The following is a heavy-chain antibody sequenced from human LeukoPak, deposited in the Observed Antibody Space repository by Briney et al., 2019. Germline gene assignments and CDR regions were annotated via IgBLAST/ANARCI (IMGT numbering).Heavy chain of an antibody. D-gene: IGHD3-10*01. J-gene: IGHJ3*02. Sequence: SETLSLTCTVSNFTISDGYYWGWIRQSPGKGLEWIGSIYHSGRLYDNPSLKSRVTISVDTPKNQLSLKLKSVTAADTAVYYCARDRRITMIGGAFDIWGQGTMF. CDR2: IYHSGRL. CDR3: ARDRRITMIGGAFDI. CDR1: NFTISDGYY. V-gene: IGHV4-38-2*02.